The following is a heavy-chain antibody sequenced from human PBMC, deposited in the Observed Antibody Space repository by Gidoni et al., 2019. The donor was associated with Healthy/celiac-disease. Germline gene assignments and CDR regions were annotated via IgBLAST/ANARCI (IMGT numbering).Heavy chain of an antibody. CDR2: IKQDGSEK. CDR3: ARITPWITFGGVIVIPYYFDY. Sequence: AASGFTFSSYWMSWVRQAPGKGLEWVANIKQDGSEKYYVDSVKGRFTISRDNAKNSLYLQMNSLRAEDTAVYYCARITPWITFGGVIVIPYYFDYWGQGTLVTVSS. V-gene: IGHV3-7*03. CDR1: GFTFSSYW. D-gene: IGHD3-16*02. J-gene: IGHJ4*02.